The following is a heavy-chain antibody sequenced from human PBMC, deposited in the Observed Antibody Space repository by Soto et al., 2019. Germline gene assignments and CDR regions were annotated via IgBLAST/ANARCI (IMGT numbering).Heavy chain of an antibody. Sequence: ASVKVSCKASGYTFTSYAMHWVRQAPGQRLEWMGWINAGNGNTKYSQKFQGRVTITRDTSASTAYMELSSLRSEDTAVYYCARGAAASYNWFDPWGQGTRVTVSS. J-gene: IGHJ5*02. CDR1: GYTFTSYA. D-gene: IGHD2-2*01. CDR3: ARGAAASYNWFDP. CDR2: INAGNGNT. V-gene: IGHV1-3*01.